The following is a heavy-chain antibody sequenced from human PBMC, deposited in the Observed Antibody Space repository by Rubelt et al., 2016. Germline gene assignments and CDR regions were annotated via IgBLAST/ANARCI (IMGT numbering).Heavy chain of an antibody. V-gene: IGHV4-34*01. J-gene: IGHJ4*02. CDR3: ARGWRDYDFWSGYRY. CDR1: GGSFSGYY. CDR2: INHSGST. Sequence: QVQLQQWGAGLLKPSETLSLTCAVYGGSFSGYYWSWIRQPPGKGLEWIGEINHSGSTNYNPSLKGRVTIPLDPSKNQFSRKLGSGTAADTAGDYCARGWRDYDFWSGYRYWGQGTLVTVSS. D-gene: IGHD3-3*01.